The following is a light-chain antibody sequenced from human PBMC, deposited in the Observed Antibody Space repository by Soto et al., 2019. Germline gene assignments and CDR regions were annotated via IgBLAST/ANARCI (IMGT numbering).Light chain of an antibody. CDR3: QQQQTYST. CDR1: QSISVW. Sequence: DIQMTQSPSTLSASVGDRVTITCRAGQSISVWLAWYQQKPGKAPKLLIYKSSSLESGVPSRFSGSGSGTEFTLTTISLQADDFATYYCQQQQTYSTFGQGTKVEIK. CDR2: KSS. V-gene: IGKV1-5*03. J-gene: IGKJ1*01.